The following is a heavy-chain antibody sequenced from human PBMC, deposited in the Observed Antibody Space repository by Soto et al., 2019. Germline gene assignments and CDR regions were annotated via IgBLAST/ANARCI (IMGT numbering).Heavy chain of an antibody. CDR2: ISSSSSTI. CDR3: ARTSMIRGVINWYFDL. J-gene: IGHJ2*01. CDR1: GFTFSNYS. Sequence: PGGSLRLSCAASGFTFSNYSMNWVRQAPGKGLEWVSYISSSSSTIYYADSVKGRFTISRDNAKNSLYLQMNSLRAEDTAVYYCARTSMIRGVINWYFDLWGRGTLVTVSS. V-gene: IGHV3-48*01. D-gene: IGHD3-10*01.